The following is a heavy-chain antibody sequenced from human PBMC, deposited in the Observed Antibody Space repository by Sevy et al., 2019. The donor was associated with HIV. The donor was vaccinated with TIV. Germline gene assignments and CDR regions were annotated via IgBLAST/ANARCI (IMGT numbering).Heavy chain of an antibody. D-gene: IGHD1-20*01. Sequence: GGSLRLSCAASGFTFSAHAMHWVRQAPGKGLEWVAVISYDGSTKYSADSVKGRFTISRDNSKNTLYLQMNSLKTEDTAVYYCAREGGYSINWSPFYWGQGTLVTVSS. CDR1: GFTFSAHA. J-gene: IGHJ4*02. CDR3: AREGGYSINWSPFY. CDR2: ISYDGSTK. V-gene: IGHV3-30-3*01.